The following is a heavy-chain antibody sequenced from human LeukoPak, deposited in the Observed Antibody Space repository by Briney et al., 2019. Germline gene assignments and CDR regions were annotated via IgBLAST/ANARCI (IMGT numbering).Heavy chain of an antibody. V-gene: IGHV3-30-3*01. CDR2: ISYDGSNK. CDR1: GFTFSSYA. D-gene: IGHD6-13*01. Sequence: GGSLRLSCAASGFTFSSYAMHWVRQAPGKGLEWGADISYDGSNKYYADSVKGRFTISRDNSKGTLYLQMNSLRAEDTSVYYCARGMVSTGSWTDYYGMDVWGQGTTVTVSS. J-gene: IGHJ6*02. CDR3: ARGMVSTGSWTDYYGMDV.